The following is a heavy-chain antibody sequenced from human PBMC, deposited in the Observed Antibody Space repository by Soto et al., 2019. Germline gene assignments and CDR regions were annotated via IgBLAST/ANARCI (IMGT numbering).Heavy chain of an antibody. CDR2: MGNDGITT. V-gene: IGHV3-30*02. CDR1: GFTFSTYG. Sequence: GGSLRLSCAASGFTFSTYGMHWVRQAPGKGLEWVAVMGNDGITTFYADSVKGRFTISRDNSKNTLFLQMNSLRADDTAVYYCAKEFQWELHAFDIRGQGTMVTVSS. D-gene: IGHD1-26*01. J-gene: IGHJ3*02. CDR3: AKEFQWELHAFDI.